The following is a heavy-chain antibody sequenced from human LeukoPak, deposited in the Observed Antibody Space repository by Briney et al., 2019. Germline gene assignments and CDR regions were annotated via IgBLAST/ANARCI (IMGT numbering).Heavy chain of an antibody. CDR3: AKIATTGGYIDY. CDR1: GYSSTSYW. V-gene: IGHV5-10-1*01. D-gene: IGHD6-13*01. J-gene: IGHJ4*02. Sequence: GESLKISCKASGYSSTSYWISWVRQLPGKGLEWMGTIDPSDSYNNYKPSLQGHVTISADKSISTAYLQWSSLKASDTAMYYCAKIATTGGYIDYWGQGTLVTVSS. CDR2: IDPSDSYN.